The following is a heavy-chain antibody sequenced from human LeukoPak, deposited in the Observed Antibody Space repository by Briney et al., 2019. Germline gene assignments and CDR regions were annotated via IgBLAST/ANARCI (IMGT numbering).Heavy chain of an antibody. Sequence: PGGSLRLSCAASGFTFKHYAMHWVRQAPGKGLEWVWLISWDGGNTNYADSVKGRFTISRDNSKNSLYLQMHSLRAEDTARYYCVEEMESGGYRYFRHWGQGTLVTVSS. CDR2: ISWDGGNT. V-gene: IGHV3-43D*04. CDR3: VEEMESGGYRYFRH. CDR1: GFTFKHYA. J-gene: IGHJ1*01. D-gene: IGHD2-15*01.